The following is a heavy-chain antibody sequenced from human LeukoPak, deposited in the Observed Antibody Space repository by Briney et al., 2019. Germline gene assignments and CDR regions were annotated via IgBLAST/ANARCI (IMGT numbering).Heavy chain of an antibody. Sequence: ASVKVSCKASGYTITSYDINWVRQATGQGLEWMGWMNPNSGNTGCAQKFQGRVTMTRNTSISTAYMELSSLRSEDTAVYYCARGQYVVPAAMDYYGMDVWGQGTTVTVSS. CDR3: ARGQYVVPAAMDYYGMDV. CDR1: GYTITSYD. J-gene: IGHJ6*02. D-gene: IGHD2-2*01. V-gene: IGHV1-8*01. CDR2: MNPNSGNT.